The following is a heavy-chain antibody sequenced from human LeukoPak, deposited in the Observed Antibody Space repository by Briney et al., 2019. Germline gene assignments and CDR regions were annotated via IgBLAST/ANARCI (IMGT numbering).Heavy chain of an antibody. CDR2: INHSGST. V-gene: IGHV4-34*01. J-gene: IGHJ4*02. CDR1: GGSISSYY. CDR3: ARGQTGVVVVPAAMEGTFDY. Sequence: SETLSLTCTVSGGSISSYYWSWIRQPPGKGLEWIGEINHSGSTNYNPSLKSRVTISVDTSKNQFSLKLSSVTAADTAVYYCARGQTGVVVVPAAMEGTFDYWGQGTLVTVSS. D-gene: IGHD2-2*01.